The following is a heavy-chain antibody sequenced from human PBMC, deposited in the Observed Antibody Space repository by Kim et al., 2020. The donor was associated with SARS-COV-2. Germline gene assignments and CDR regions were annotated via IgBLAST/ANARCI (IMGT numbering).Heavy chain of an antibody. J-gene: IGHJ6*02. Sequence: FQGRVTITADKSTSTAYMELSSLRSEDTAVYYCARDEGLSPYYYYYGMDVWGQGTTVTVSS. V-gene: IGHV1-69*04. CDR3: ARDEGLSPYYYYYGMDV.